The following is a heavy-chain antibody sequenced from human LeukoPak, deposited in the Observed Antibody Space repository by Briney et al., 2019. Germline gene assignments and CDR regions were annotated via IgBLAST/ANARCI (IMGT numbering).Heavy chain of an antibody. CDR2: ISAYNGNT. CDR3: ARHLTSAYYDFWSGYDY. CDR1: GYTFTSYG. V-gene: IGHV1-18*01. J-gene: IGHJ4*02. Sequence: ASVKLSCKASGYTFTSYGISWVRQAPGQGLEWMGWISAYNGNTNYAQKLQGRVTMTPYTSTSTAYMELRSLRSDDTAVYYCARHLTSAYYDFWSGYDYWGQGTLVTVSS. D-gene: IGHD3-3*01.